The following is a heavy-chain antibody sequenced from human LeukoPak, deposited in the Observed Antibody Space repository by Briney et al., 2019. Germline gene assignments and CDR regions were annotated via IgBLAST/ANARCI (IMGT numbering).Heavy chain of an antibody. CDR2: ISSSGSTI. D-gene: IGHD2-15*01. V-gene: IGHV3-48*03. CDR1: GFTSDDHG. Sequence: GGSLRLSCAASGFTSDDHGMSWVRQAPGKGLEWVSYISSSGSTIYYADSVKGRFTISRDNAKNSLYLQMNSLRAEDTAVYYCAKAPVTTCSGAYCYPFDYWGQGTLVTVSS. J-gene: IGHJ4*02. CDR3: AKAPVTTCSGAYCYPFDY.